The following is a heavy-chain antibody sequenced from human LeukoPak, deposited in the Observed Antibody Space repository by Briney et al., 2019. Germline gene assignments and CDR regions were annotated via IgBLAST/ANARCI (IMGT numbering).Heavy chain of an antibody. CDR1: GFTFSSYW. Sequence: GGSLRLSCAASGFTFSSYWMHWVRQAPGKGLVWVSRINTDGSSTSYADSVKGRFTISRDNAKNTLYLQMNSLRAEDTAVYYCARPMNVPAAAYNWFDSWGQGTLVTVSS. V-gene: IGHV3-74*01. CDR2: INTDGSST. CDR3: ARPMNVPAAAYNWFDS. D-gene: IGHD2-2*01. J-gene: IGHJ5*01.